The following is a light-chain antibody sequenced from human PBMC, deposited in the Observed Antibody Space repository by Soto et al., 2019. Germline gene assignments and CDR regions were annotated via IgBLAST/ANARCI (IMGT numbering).Light chain of an antibody. CDR3: HQYNNWPWT. CDR1: QRVSSH. J-gene: IGKJ1*01. Sequence: ETVMTHSPVTLSWXPXXXXTXXXRASQRVSSHLAWYQQKPGQAPRLLIYAASTRATGIPVRFSGSGSETEFTLTIRSLQSEDFALYYCHQYNNWPWTFGQGTKVDIK. CDR2: AAS. V-gene: IGKV3-15*01.